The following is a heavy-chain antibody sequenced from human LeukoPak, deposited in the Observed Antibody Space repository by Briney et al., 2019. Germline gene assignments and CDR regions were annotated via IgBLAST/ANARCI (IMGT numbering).Heavy chain of an antibody. Sequence: ASVKVSCKASGYRFTDYYVHWVRQAPGRGLEWMAWINPNDGTTNYAQKFQGRVTMTTDTSISTAYMELSNLRSDDTAVYYCARTSDYYNYYFDYWGQGTPVTVSS. CDR2: INPNDGTT. CDR1: GYRFTDYY. V-gene: IGHV1-2*02. J-gene: IGHJ4*02. D-gene: IGHD4-11*01. CDR3: ARTSDYYNYYFDY.